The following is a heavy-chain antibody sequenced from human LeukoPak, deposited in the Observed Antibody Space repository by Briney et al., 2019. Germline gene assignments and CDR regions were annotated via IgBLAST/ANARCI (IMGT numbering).Heavy chain of an antibody. CDR3: ARVRYYYDSSSLNPYYYYYYMDV. J-gene: IGHJ6*03. CDR2: IKQDGSEK. V-gene: IGHV3-7*03. CDR1: GFTFSSYW. D-gene: IGHD3-22*01. Sequence: GGPLRLSCAASGFTFSSYWMSWVRQAPGKGLEWVANIKQDGSEKYYVDSVKGRFTISRDNAKNSLYLQMNSLRADDTAVYYCARVRYYYDSSSLNPYYYYYYMDVWGKGTTVTISS.